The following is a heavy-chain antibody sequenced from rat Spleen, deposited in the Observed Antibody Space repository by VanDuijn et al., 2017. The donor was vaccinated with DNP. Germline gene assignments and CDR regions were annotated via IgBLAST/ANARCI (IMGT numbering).Heavy chain of an antibody. Sequence: EVQLQESGPGLVKPSQSLSLTCSVTGYSITSSYGWNWIRKFPGHKMEWMGYISYSGSTSYHPSLKSRISITRDTSKNQFLLQLNSVTTEDTATYYCASGGAGIWFAYWGQGTLVTVSS. V-gene: IGHV3-1*01. CDR3: ASGGAGIWFAY. D-gene: IGHD4-2*01. CDR1: GYSITSSY. CDR2: ISYSGST. J-gene: IGHJ3*01.